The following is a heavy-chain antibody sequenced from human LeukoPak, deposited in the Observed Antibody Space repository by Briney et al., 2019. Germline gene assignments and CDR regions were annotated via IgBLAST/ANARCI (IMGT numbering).Heavy chain of an antibody. V-gene: IGHV4-59*08. CDR2: IYYSGST. J-gene: IGHJ4*02. Sequence: PSETLSLTCTVSGESISGFYWNWIRQPPGKGLEWIGYIYYSGSTNYNPSLKSRVTISVDTSKNQFSLKLSSVTAADTAVYYCARHRVATPHFDYWGQGTLVTVSS. D-gene: IGHD5-12*01. CDR3: ARHRVATPHFDY. CDR1: GESISGFY.